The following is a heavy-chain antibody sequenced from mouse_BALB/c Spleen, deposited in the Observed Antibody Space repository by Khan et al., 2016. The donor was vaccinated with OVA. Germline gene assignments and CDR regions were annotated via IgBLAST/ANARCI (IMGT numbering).Heavy chain of an antibody. D-gene: IGHD1-3*01. J-gene: IGHJ3*01. V-gene: IGHV1S137*01. CDR2: ISTSYGAA. CDR1: GYTFTDFA. CDR3: GRWSGNSRVAY. Sequence: VQLQESGAELVRPGVSVKLSCKGSGYTFTDFAMHWVKQSHAKSLEWIGVISTSYGAATYNQKFKGKATMTVDKSSSTAYMALARLTSDDSAIYYWGRWSGNSRVAYWGQGTLVTVSA.